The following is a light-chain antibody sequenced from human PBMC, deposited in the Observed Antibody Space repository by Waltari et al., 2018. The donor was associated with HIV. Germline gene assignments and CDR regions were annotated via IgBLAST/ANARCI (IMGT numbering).Light chain of an antibody. CDR1: SLRMYS. Sequence: SSELTPDPAVSVALGQTGRITWQGVSLRMYSATWYQQKPGQAPVLVIYGQNNRPSGIPDRFSGSSSGTTASLTVTGAQAEDEADYYCSCRDSSCNHLGYVFGTGTTVTVL. CDR3: SCRDSSCNHLGYV. CDR2: GQN. V-gene: IGLV3-19*01. J-gene: IGLJ1*01.